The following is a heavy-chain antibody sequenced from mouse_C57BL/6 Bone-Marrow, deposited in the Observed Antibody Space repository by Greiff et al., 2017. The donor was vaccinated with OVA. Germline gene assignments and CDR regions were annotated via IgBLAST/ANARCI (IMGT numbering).Heavy chain of an antibody. CDR3: ARWGGSSFNYFDY. CDR2: IYPGGGYT. CDR1: GYTFTNYW. J-gene: IGHJ2*01. Sequence: VQLQQSGAELVRPGTSVKMSCKASGYTFTNYWIGWAKQRPGHGLEWIGDIYPGGGYTNYNEKFKGKATLTADKSSSTAYMQFSSLTSEDSASYYCARWGGSSFNYFDYWGQGTTLTVSS. D-gene: IGHD1-1*01. V-gene: IGHV1-63*01.